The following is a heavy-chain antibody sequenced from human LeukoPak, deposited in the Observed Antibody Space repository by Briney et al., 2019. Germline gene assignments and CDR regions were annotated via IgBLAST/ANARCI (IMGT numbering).Heavy chain of an antibody. CDR2: IIPIFGTA. CDR3: ARGITMVRGVEYGTDV. V-gene: IGHV1-69*13. Sequence: ASVKVSCKASGGTFSSYAISWVRQAPGQGLEWMGGIIPIFGTANYAQKFQGRVTITADESTSTAYMELSSLRSEDTAVYYCARGITMVRGVEYGTDVWGQGTTVTVSS. CDR1: GGTFSSYA. J-gene: IGHJ6*02. D-gene: IGHD3-10*01.